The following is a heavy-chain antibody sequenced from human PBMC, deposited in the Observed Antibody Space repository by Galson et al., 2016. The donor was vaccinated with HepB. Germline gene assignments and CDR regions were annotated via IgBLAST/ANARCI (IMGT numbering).Heavy chain of an antibody. CDR2: INWNGGST. D-gene: IGHD3-9*01. CDR3: ARATPYYDILTGYYNYYFDY. V-gene: IGHV3-20*04. CDR1: GFKFDDYG. Sequence: SLRLSCAASGFKFDDYGMSWVRQAPGKGLEWVSGINWNGGSTGYVDSVKGRFTISRDNAKNSLHLQMNSLRAEDTALYYCARATPYYDILTGYYNYYFDYWGQGTLVTVSS. J-gene: IGHJ4*02.